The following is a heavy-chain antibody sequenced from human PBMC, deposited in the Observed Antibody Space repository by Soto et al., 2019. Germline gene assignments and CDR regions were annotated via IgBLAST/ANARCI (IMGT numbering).Heavy chain of an antibody. CDR1: GGSISSYY. CDR3: AREGQEAARRSRPYYYYYGMDV. J-gene: IGHJ6*02. V-gene: IGHV4-4*07. D-gene: IGHD6-6*01. Sequence: SETLSLTCSVSGGSISSYYWSWIRQPAGKGLEWIGRIYTSGSTNYNPSLKSRVTMSVDTSKNQFSLKLSSVTAADTAVYYCAREGQEAARRSRPYYYYYGMDVWGQGTKVTVYS. CDR2: IYTSGST.